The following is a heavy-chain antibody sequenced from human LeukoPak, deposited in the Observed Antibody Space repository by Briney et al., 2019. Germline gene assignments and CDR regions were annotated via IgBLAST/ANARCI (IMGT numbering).Heavy chain of an antibody. CDR1: GFTFSSDA. CDR2: ILSDGSKT. Sequence: GGSLRLSCAASGFTFSSDAMHWVRQAPGKGLDWVAIILSDGSKTYYPDSVRGRFTISRDNSKNTLYLQMNSLRDEDTAVYYCAGGYSGYDPSYYYGMDVWGQGTTVTVSS. CDR3: AGGYSGYDPSYYYGMDV. D-gene: IGHD5-12*01. J-gene: IGHJ6*02. V-gene: IGHV3-30*02.